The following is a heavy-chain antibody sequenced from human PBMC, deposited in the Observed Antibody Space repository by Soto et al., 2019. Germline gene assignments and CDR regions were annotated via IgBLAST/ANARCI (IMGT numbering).Heavy chain of an antibody. CDR1: GGTFSRHA. V-gene: IGHV1-69*01. Sequence: QVQLVQSGAEVRKPGSSVKVSCKASGGTFSRHAISWVRQAPGQGLEWMGGIIPIFGTANHDQKFQGRVTIIADESTSTVYMELSSLRYEDTAMYYCARGWGYDSNDYYYAYWGQGTLVIVSS. D-gene: IGHD3-22*01. CDR2: IIPIFGTA. CDR3: ARGWGYDSNDYYYAY. J-gene: IGHJ4*02.